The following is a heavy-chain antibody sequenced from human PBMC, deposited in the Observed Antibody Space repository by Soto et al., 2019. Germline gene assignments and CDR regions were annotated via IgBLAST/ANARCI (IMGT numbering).Heavy chain of an antibody. D-gene: IGHD3-3*01. CDR3: AKPLFNVWSGIAYGMDV. V-gene: IGHV3-23*01. Sequence: GGSLRLSCAASGFTFTSYGMIWVRQVPGEGLEWVSSINNNGDSTDYADSVEGRFTVSRANSKNTLYLQMNSLSAEDTAIYYCAKPLFNVWSGIAYGMDVWGQGTTVTVSS. CDR2: INNNGDST. CDR1: GFTFTSYG. J-gene: IGHJ6*02.